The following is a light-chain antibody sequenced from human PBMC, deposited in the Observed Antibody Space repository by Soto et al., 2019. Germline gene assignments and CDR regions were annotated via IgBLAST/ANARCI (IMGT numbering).Light chain of an antibody. J-gene: IGKJ1*01. CDR1: QSISSPY. V-gene: IGKV3-20*01. Sequence: EIVLTQSPGTLSLSPGEKATLSCRASQSISSPYLAWYQQKPGQAPRLLNDGASNRATDIPDRFSGSGSGTDFTLTNSRLQPEDVAVYYCRQYDSWTVGQGTKVEIK. CDR2: GAS. CDR3: RQYDSWT.